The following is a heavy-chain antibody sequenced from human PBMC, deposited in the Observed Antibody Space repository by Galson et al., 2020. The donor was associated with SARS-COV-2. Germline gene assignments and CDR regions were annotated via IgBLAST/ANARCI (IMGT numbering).Heavy chain of an antibody. Sequence: GESLKISCKASGYSFSNYWIGWVRQMPGRGLEWMGIIYPDDSDTRYSPSFQGQVSISADKSINTAYLQWSSLKASDTAVYYCFRLGAEGGGRWFDPWGQGALVTVSS. J-gene: IGHJ5*02. CDR1: GYSFSNYW. D-gene: IGHD1-26*01. CDR2: IYPDDSDT. V-gene: IGHV5-51*01. CDR3: FRLGAEGGGRWFDP.